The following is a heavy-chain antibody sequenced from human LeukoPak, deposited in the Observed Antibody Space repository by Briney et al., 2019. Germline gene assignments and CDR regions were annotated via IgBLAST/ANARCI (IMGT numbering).Heavy chain of an antibody. Sequence: PSETLSLTCTVSSGSISSYYWSWIRQPPGKGLEWIGYIYYSGSTNYNPSLKSRVTISVDTSKNQFSLKLSSVTAADTAVYYCARFLLDSGSYYWDYWGQGTLVTVSS. V-gene: IGHV4-59*01. CDR2: IYYSGST. J-gene: IGHJ4*02. CDR1: SGSISSYY. CDR3: ARFLLDSGSYYWDY. D-gene: IGHD1-26*01.